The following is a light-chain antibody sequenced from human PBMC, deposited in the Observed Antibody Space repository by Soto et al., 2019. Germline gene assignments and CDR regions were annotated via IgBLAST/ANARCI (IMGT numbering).Light chain of an antibody. J-gene: IGKJ4*01. CDR3: QQYHNWLT. CDR1: QSVNNN. Sequence: EIVMTQSPATLSVSPGERGTLSCRASQSVNNNLAWYQRKPGQAPRLLIYDASTRATGIPARFSGSGSGTEFTLTISSLQSEDFAVYYCQQYHNWLTFGGGTKVDIK. CDR2: DAS. V-gene: IGKV3-15*01.